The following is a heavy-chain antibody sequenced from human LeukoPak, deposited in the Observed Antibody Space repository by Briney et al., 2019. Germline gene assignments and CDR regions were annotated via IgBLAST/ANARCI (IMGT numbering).Heavy chain of an antibody. D-gene: IGHD4-11*01. CDR2: ISGGGGST. J-gene: IGHJ4*02. Sequence: GGSLRVSCAASGFTFSAYAMSWVRQAPGKGLEWVSGISGGGGSTYYADSVRGRFTISRDNSKNTVYLQMNSLRVEDTALYYCAKDLSPVDYRHDYWGQGTLVTVSS. CDR3: AKDLSPVDYRHDY. CDR1: GFTFSAYA. V-gene: IGHV3-23*01.